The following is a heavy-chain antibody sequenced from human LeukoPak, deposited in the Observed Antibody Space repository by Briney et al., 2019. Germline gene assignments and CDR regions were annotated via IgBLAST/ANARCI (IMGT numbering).Heavy chain of an antibody. V-gene: IGHV3-23*01. CDR3: AKGLHSSSWYLGFDP. J-gene: IGHJ5*02. Sequence: PGGSLRLSCAASGFTFPSYVMSWVRQAPGKGLEWVSTVSNTGRTTYYAESVKGRFTISRGNSQNTLYLQTNSLRAEDTAIYFCAKGLHSSSWYLGFDPWGQGTLVTVSS. CDR1: GFTFPSYV. CDR2: VSNTGRTT. D-gene: IGHD6-13*01.